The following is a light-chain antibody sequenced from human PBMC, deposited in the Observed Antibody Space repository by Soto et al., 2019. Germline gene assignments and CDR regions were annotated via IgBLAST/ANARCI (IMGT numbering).Light chain of an antibody. CDR1: SGFVGSFSL. CDR3: CLYICATTSV. V-gene: IGLV2-23*01. Sequence: QSALAHPATVSGSPGQSITNSCTGTSGFVGSFSLVSWYQQHPGKAPKVMISEGHRRPSGVPDRFSGSTSVNSASLTISGLQADDEADYYCCLYICATTSVFGTGTKVTVL. J-gene: IGLJ1*01. CDR2: EGH.